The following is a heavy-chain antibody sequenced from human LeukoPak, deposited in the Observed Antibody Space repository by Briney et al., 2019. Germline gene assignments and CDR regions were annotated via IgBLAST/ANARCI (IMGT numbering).Heavy chain of an antibody. Sequence: SETLSLTCNVSGASMSSNYWSWIRQPPGKGLEWIGYIYHSGNTNYSPSLESRVTMSVDESKNQFSLRVHFVSAADTAVYYCASTRRAAVAGRFDSRGQGTLVTVSS. D-gene: IGHD6-19*01. J-gene: IGHJ4*02. V-gene: IGHV4-4*09. CDR1: GASMSSNY. CDR3: ASTRRAAVAGRFDS. CDR2: IYHSGNT.